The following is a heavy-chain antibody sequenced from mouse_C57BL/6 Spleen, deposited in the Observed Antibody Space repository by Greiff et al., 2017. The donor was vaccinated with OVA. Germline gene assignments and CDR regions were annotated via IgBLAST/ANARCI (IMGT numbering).Heavy chain of an antibody. D-gene: IGHD1-1*01. Sequence: QVQLQQPGAELVMPGASVKLSCKASGYTFTSYWMHWVKQRPGQGLEWIGEIDPSDSYTNYNQKFKGKSTLTVDKSSSTAYMQLSSLTSEDSAVYYWARAGGSSSPAWFAYWGQGTLVTVSA. V-gene: IGHV1-69*01. CDR2: IDPSDSYT. CDR3: ARAGGSSSPAWFAY. J-gene: IGHJ3*01. CDR1: GYTFTSYW.